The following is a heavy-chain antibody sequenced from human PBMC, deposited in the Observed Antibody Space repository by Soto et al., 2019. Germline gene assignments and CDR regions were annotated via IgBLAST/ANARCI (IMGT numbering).Heavy chain of an antibody. Sequence: PGGSLRLSCEASGFTFSMYSMSWVRQSPGKGLEWVAKIPQDGVDGHYADSVKGRFTTSRDNGKNSLYLQLNNLRAEDTAVYYCARDHLILPAHDFFYGSDVWGRGATVTVSS. J-gene: IGHJ6*02. D-gene: IGHD2-21*02. CDR2: IPQDGVDG. V-gene: IGHV3-7*03. CDR1: GFTFSMYS. CDR3: ARDHLILPAHDFFYGSDV.